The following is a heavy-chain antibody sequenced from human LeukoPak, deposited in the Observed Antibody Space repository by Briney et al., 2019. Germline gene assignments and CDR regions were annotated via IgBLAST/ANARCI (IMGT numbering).Heavy chain of an antibody. CDR2: IYYSGST. J-gene: IGHJ4*02. CDR3: ARRNVYSSSWDYFDY. CDR1: GGSISSSSYY. D-gene: IGHD6-13*01. V-gene: IGHV4-61*05. Sequence: SETLSLTCTVSGGSISSSSYYWSWIRQPPGKGLEWIGYIYYSGSTNYNPSLKSRVTISVDTSKNQFSLKLSSVTAADTAVYYCARRNVYSSSWDYFDYWGQGTLVTVSS.